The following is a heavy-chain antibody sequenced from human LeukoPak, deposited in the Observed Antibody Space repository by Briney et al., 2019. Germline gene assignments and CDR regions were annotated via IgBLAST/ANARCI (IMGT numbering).Heavy chain of an antibody. V-gene: IGHV3-33*01. D-gene: IGHD3-22*01. CDR2: IWYDGSNK. J-gene: IGHJ4*02. CDR1: GFTFSSYG. Sequence: PGGSLRLSCAAPGFTFSSYGMHWVRQAPGEGLEWVAVIWYDGSNKYYADSVKGRFTISRDNSKNTLYLQMNSLRPEDTAVFFCARDSYYYSSDYYPFDYWGQGTLVTVSS. CDR3: ARDSYYYSSDYYPFDY.